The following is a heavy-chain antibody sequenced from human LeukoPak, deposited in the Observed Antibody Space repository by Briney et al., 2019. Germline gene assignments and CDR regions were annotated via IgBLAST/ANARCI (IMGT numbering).Heavy chain of an antibody. CDR1: GFTFSSYD. J-gene: IGHJ4*02. V-gene: IGHV3-30*18. Sequence: PGRSLRLSCEATGFTFSSYDMHWVRQAPGKGLEWVAFMSYDGSNKYYVDSVKGRFTISRDNSKNTLNVQMNSLRAEDTAVYYCAKMQGYFDHWGQGILVSVSS. CDR3: AKMQGYFDH. CDR2: MSYDGSNK.